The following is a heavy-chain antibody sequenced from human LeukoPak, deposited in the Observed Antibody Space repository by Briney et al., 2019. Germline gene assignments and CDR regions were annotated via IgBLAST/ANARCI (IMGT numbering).Heavy chain of an antibody. CDR2: IRYDGSNK. J-gene: IGHJ4*02. CDR1: GFTFSSYG. V-gene: IGHV3-30*02. CDR3: AKDSSSWYVNFGY. Sequence: PGGSLRLSCAASGFTFSSYGMHWVRQAPGKGLEWVAFIRYDGSNKYYADSVKGRFTISRDNSKNTLYLQMNSLRAEDTAVYYCAKDSSSWYVNFGYWGQGTLVTVSS. D-gene: IGHD6-13*01.